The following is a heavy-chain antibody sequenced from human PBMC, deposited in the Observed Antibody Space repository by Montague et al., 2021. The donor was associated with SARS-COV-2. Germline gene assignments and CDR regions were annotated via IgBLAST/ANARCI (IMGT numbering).Heavy chain of an antibody. Sequence: SETLSLTCTVSGGSISSSGYYWGWIRQPPGKGLEWIGSIYYSGNTYYSSSLQSRVTISVDTSKNQFSLRLNSMTAADTAVYYCARLPPYRFNSNGHYYNAVDIWGQGTMVTVSS. D-gene: IGHD3-22*01. CDR3: ARLPPYRFNSNGHYYNAVDI. V-gene: IGHV4-39*01. CDR1: GGSISSSGYY. CDR2: IYYSGNT. J-gene: IGHJ3*02.